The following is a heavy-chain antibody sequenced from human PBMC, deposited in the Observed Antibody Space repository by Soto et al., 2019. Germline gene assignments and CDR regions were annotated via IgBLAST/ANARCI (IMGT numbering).Heavy chain of an antibody. J-gene: IGHJ6*03. V-gene: IGHV1-8*01. CDR2: MNPNSGNT. CDR1: GYTFTSYD. CDR3: ASEYGAGYSGYDFDYYYYYYMDV. Sequence: GASVKVSCKASGYTFTSYDINWVRQATGQGLEWMGWMNPNSGNTGYAQKYQGRVTMTRNTSISTAYMKLSSLRSEDTAVYYCASEYGAGYSGYDFDYYYYYYMDVWGKGTTVTVSS. D-gene: IGHD5-12*01.